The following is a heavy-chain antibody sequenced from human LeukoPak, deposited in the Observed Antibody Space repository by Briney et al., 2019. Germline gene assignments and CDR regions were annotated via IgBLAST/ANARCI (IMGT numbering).Heavy chain of an antibody. CDR3: ARRWNYGRNYYIDV. D-gene: IGHD1-7*01. V-gene: IGHV4-34*01. CDR2: INDSGRT. Sequence: PSETLSLTCAVYGGSFSNYYWSWIRQPPGRGLEWIGEINDSGRTNNNPSLMSRVTVSVDTSKNQFSLRLTSVTATDTAVYYCARRWNYGRNYYIDVWGNGATVSVSS. CDR1: GGSFSNYY. J-gene: IGHJ6*03.